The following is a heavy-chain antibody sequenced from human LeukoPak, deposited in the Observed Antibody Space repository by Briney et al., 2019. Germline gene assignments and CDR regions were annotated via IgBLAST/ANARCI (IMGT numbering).Heavy chain of an antibody. CDR1: GYSISSGYY. Sequence: SETLSLTCAVSGYSISSGYYWGWIRQPPGKGLEWIGSFYHSGSTYYNPSLKSRVTISVDTSKNQFSLKLSSVTAADTAVYYCARGPYGGNFGSYSVRSTYYYYMDVWGKGTTVTVSS. CDR3: ARGPYGGNFGSYSVRSTYYYYMDV. V-gene: IGHV4-38-2*01. J-gene: IGHJ6*03. D-gene: IGHD4-23*01. CDR2: FYHSGST.